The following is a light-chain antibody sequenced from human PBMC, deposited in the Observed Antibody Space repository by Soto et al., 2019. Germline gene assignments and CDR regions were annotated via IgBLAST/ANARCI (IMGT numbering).Light chain of an antibody. Sequence: AIQLTQSPSSLSASVGDRVSITCRASQGISSALAWYQHKPGKPPKLLIYDASNLQSGVPSRFSGSESGTDCTLTISSLQPDDFAIYYCQQLNTFPFTCGQGTRLEIK. J-gene: IGKJ5*01. CDR2: DAS. CDR1: QGISSA. CDR3: QQLNTFPFT. V-gene: IGKV1-13*02.